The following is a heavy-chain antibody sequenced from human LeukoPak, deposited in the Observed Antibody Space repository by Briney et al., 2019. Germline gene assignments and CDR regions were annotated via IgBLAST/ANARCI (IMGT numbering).Heavy chain of an antibody. J-gene: IGHJ4*02. Sequence: GGSLRLSCTASGFTFGDYAMSWFRQAPGKGLEWVGFIRSKAYGGTTEYAASVKGRFTISRDDSKSIAYLQMNSLKTEDTAVYYCTTGPYYDILTGYYRGDFDYWGQGTLVTVSS. CDR1: GFTFGDYA. V-gene: IGHV3-49*03. CDR3: TTGPYYDILTGYYRGDFDY. D-gene: IGHD3-9*01. CDR2: IRSKAYGGTT.